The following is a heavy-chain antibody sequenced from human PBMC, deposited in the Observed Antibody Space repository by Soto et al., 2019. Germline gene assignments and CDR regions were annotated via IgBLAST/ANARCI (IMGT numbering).Heavy chain of an antibody. CDR2: ISAYNGNT. D-gene: IGHD5-12*01. Sequence: ASVKVSCKASGYTFTSYGISWVRQAPGQGLEWMGWISAYNGNTNYAQKLQGRVTMTTDTSTSTAYMELRSLRSDDTAVYYCARDGVRNEMATIFAYYYGMDVWGQGTTVTVSS. V-gene: IGHV1-18*01. CDR1: GYTFTSYG. J-gene: IGHJ6*02. CDR3: ARDGVRNEMATIFAYYYGMDV.